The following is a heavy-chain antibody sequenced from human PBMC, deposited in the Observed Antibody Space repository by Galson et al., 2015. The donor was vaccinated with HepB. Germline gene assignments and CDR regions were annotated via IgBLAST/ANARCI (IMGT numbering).Heavy chain of an antibody. J-gene: IGHJ4*02. CDR2: ISSTGGST. D-gene: IGHD3-10*01. CDR3: ARGPIMSGSGSYYQLPDY. CDR1: GFTFGSDA. V-gene: IGHV3-64*01. Sequence: SLRPSCAACGFTFGSDAKHCVRLAPGKGLEYVSAISSTGGSTYYANSVKGRLTISRDNFKNTLYLQMGSLRAEDMAVYYCARGPIMSGSGSYYQLPDYWGQGTLVTVSS.